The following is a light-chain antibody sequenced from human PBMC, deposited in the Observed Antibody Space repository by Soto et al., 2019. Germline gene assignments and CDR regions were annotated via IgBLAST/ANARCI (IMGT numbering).Light chain of an antibody. V-gene: IGLV1-44*01. CDR3: ATWDGCLDARGV. Sequence: QSVLTQPPSASGTPGQRVTISCSGSRSNIGNNAVTWYQQVPGTAPKLLIYNNNQRPSAVPDRFSGSKSVTSASLAISGLQSEDEADDYCATWDGCLDARGVFGGGTKLTVL. CDR2: NNN. J-gene: IGLJ3*02. CDR1: RSNIGNNA.